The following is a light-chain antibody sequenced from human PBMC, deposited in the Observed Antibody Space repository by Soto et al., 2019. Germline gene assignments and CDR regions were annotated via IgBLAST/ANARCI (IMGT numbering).Light chain of an antibody. J-gene: IGLJ2*01. V-gene: IGLV2-14*03. CDR2: DVS. CDR3: GSYTSSSTVI. Sequence: QSALTQPASVSGSPGQSITISCTGTSSDVGGYNYVSWYQQHPGKAPKLMIYDVSNRPSGVSNRFSGSKSGNTASLTIYGLQAEDEADYYCGSYTSSSTVIFGGGTKVTVL. CDR1: SSDVGGYNY.